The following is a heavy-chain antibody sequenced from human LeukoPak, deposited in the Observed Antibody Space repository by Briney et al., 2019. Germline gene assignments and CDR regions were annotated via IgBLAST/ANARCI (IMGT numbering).Heavy chain of an antibody. V-gene: IGHV4-31*03. D-gene: IGHD3-22*01. Sequence: SETLSLTRTVSGASFNSDDQYWNWIRQSPGKGLEWIGSIHPTGMLYNNPSLESRVTMSRDTSKNQFSLNLNSVTAADTAVYFCSRGLDSRKLGYWGQGILVTVSS. J-gene: IGHJ4*02. CDR1: GASFNSDDQY. CDR2: IHPTGML. CDR3: SRGLDSRKLGY.